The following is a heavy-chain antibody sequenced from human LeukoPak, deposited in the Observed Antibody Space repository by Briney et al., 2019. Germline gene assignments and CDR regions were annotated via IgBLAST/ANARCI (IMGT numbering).Heavy chain of an antibody. D-gene: IGHD3-3*01. CDR3: AKDWGHVYAFWSGYYFDY. CDR2: IYSGGST. CDR1: GFTVSSNY. J-gene: IGHJ4*02. V-gene: IGHV3-66*01. Sequence: GGSLRLSCAASGFTVSSNYMSWVRQAPGKGLEWVSVIYSGGSTYYADSVKGRFTISRDNAKNSLYLPMNSLRAEATALYYCAKDWGHVYAFWSGYYFDYWGQGTLVTVSS.